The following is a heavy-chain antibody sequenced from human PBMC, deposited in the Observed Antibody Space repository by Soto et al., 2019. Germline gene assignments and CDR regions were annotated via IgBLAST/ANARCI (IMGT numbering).Heavy chain of an antibody. CDR3: AREGDSEDAFDI. D-gene: IGHD1-26*01. CDR1: GGTFSSYA. J-gene: IGHJ3*02. CDR2: IIPIFGTA. V-gene: IGHV1-69*06. Sequence: QVQLVQSGAEVKKPGSSVKVSCKASGGTFSSYAISWVRQAPGQGLEWMGGIIPIFGTANYAQKFQGRVTITADKSTSTAYTDLSSLRSEDPAVYYCAREGDSEDAFDIWGQGTRVTVSS.